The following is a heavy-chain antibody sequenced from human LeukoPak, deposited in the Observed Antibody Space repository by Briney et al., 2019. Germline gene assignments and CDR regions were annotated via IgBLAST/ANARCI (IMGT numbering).Heavy chain of an antibody. CDR2: IKTDGSEK. CDR3: AREFTPLIQFWPRSLDDRYGMDV. J-gene: IGHJ6*02. V-gene: IGHV3-7*01. CDR1: GFTFSNYW. D-gene: IGHD5-18*01. Sequence: GGSLRLSCEGSGFTFSNYWMGWVRQAPGKGLQWVANIKTDGSEKYYVDSVKGRFTISRDNANNSLYLQMNSLRAEDTAVYYCAREFTPLIQFWPRSLDDRYGMDVWGQGTTVTVSS.